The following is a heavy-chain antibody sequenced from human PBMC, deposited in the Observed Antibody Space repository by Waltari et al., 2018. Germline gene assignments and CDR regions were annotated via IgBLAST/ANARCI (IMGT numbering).Heavy chain of an antibody. CDR3: ARVRGGYSYGYFDY. D-gene: IGHD5-18*01. CDR1: GGSISSYY. J-gene: IGHJ4*02. V-gene: IGHV4-59*01. Sequence: QVQLQESGPGLVKPSETLSLTCHVSGGSISSYYWSWIRQPPGKGLEWIGYIYYSGSTNYNPSLKSRVTISVDTSKNQFSLKLSSVTAADTAVYYCARVRGGYSYGYFDYWGQGTLVTVSS. CDR2: IYYSGST.